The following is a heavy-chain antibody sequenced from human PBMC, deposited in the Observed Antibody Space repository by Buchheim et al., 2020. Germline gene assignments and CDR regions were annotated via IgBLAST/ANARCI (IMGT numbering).Heavy chain of an antibody. J-gene: IGHJ4*02. CDR1: GGSFSDYY. CDR2: VYRSGST. Sequence: QIQLQQWGAGLLKPSETLSLTCAVYGGSFSDYYWNWIRQPPGKGLEWIGEVYRSGSTNYNPSLKSRVKISVDTSKNQFSLKLSSVTAADAAVYFCARGSSSLIDYWGQGTL. V-gene: IGHV4-34*02. D-gene: IGHD3-16*01. CDR3: ARGSSSLIDY.